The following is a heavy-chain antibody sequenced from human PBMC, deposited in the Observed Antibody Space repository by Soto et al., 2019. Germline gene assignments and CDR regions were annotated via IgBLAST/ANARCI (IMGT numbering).Heavy chain of an antibody. J-gene: IGHJ6*02. CDR3: ARSLVATTSYYYGMDV. CDR1: GYSFTSYW. D-gene: IGHD5-12*01. V-gene: IGHV5-10-1*01. Sequence: GESLKISCKGSGYSFTSYWISWVRQMPGKGLEWMGRIDPSDSYTNYSPSFQGHVTISADKSISTAYLQWSSLKASDTAMYYCARSLVATTSYYYGMDVWGQGTTVTVSS. CDR2: IDPSDSYT.